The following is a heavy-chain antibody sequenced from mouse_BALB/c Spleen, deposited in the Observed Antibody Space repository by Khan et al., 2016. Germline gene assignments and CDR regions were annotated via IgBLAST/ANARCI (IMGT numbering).Heavy chain of an antibody. V-gene: IGHV3-8*02. Sequence: EVQLQESGPSLVKPSQTLSLTCSVTGDSITSGYWNWIRKFPGNTLEYMGYISYSGSTYYNPSLKRRISITRDTSKKQYYLQWNSVTTEDTAAYYCSGYYSYFFDYWGQGTTLTVSS. CDR2: ISYSGST. CDR1: GDSITSGY. D-gene: IGHD2-12*01. J-gene: IGHJ2*01. CDR3: SGYYSYFFDY.